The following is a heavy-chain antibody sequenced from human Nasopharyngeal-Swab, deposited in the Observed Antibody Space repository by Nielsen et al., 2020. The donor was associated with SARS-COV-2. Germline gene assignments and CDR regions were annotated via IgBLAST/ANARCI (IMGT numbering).Heavy chain of an antibody. CDR1: GFTVTYNY. Sequence: GGSLRLSCAASGFTVTYNYMSWVRQAPGKGLEWVSLISTGGTTSYADSVKGRFTISRDISKNTLYLQMNSLRAEDTAVYYCARDALLTGYPFDYWGRGTLVTVSS. D-gene: IGHD3-9*01. V-gene: IGHV3-53*01. CDR3: ARDALLTGYPFDY. CDR2: ISTGGTT. J-gene: IGHJ4*02.